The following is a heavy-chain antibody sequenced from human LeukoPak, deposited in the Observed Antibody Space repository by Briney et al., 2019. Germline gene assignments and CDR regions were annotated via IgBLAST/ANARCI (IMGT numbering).Heavy chain of an antibody. Sequence: SVKVSCKASGGTFSSYAISWVRQAPGQGLEWMGGIIPIFGTANYAQTFQGRVTITADESTSTAYMELSSLRSEDTAVYYCARARIVVVPAAKRWGHNRFDPWGQGTLVTVSS. CDR3: ARARIVVVPAAKRWGHNRFDP. CDR1: GGTFSSYA. V-gene: IGHV1-69*01. CDR2: IIPIFGTA. D-gene: IGHD2-2*01. J-gene: IGHJ5*02.